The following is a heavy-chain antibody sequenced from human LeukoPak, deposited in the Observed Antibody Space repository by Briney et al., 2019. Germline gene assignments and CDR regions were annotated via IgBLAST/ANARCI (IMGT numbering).Heavy chain of an antibody. CDR3: ARDSSGSLDY. CDR1: GFSFGGYT. CDR2: ISWNGYST. D-gene: IGHD1-26*01. J-gene: IGHJ4*02. Sequence: PGGSLRLSCAASGFSFGGYTMHWVRQAPGKGLEWVSLISWNGYSTSYGDSVKGRFTISRDNNKDSLYLQMNGLRTEDTALYYCARDSSGSLDYWGQGTLVTVSS. V-gene: IGHV3-43*01.